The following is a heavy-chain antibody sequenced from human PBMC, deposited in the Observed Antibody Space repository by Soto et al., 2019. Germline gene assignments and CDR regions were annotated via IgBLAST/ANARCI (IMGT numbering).Heavy chain of an antibody. CDR3: ARVNNMGQWLVQGWFDP. V-gene: IGHV1-18*01. CDR2: ISAYNGNT. J-gene: IGHJ5*02. Sequence: ASVKVSCKASGYTFTSYGISWVRQAPGQGLEWMGWISAYNGNTNYAQKLQGRVTMTTDTSTSTAYMELRSLRSDDTAVYYCARVNNMGQWLVQGWFDPWGQGTLVTVSS. CDR1: GYTFTSYG. D-gene: IGHD6-19*01.